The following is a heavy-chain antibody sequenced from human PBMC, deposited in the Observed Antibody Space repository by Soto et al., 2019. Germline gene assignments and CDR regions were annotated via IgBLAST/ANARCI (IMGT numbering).Heavy chain of an antibody. D-gene: IGHD1-26*01. CDR3: ARDLAGAAYVEL. CDR2: IRNKANSYTR. CDR1: GFIFSDQY. Sequence: PGGSLRLSCAASGFIFSDQYMDWVRQAPGKGLEWVGRIRNKANSYTREYAAPVKGRFTISRADSKNLLYLQMSSLKNEDTALYYCARDLAGAAYVELWGRGNLVTVSS. J-gene: IGHJ2*01. V-gene: IGHV3-72*01.